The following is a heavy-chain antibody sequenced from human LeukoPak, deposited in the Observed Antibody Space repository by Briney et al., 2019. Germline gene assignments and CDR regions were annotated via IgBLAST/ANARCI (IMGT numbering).Heavy chain of an antibody. CDR2: TSGSGGST. CDR3: AKYRNPDNYFDY. D-gene: IGHD1-26*01. V-gene: IGHV3-23*01. J-gene: IGHJ4*02. CDR1: GVTFSSYA. Sequence: PGGSLRLSCAASGVTFSSYAMSWVRQAPGKGLEWVSATSGSGGSTYYADSVKGRFTISRDNSKNTLYLQMNSLRAEDTAVYYCAKYRNPDNYFDYWGQGILVTVSS.